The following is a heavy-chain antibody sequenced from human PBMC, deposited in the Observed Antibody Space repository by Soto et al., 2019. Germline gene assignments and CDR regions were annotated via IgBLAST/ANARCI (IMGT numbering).Heavy chain of an antibody. D-gene: IGHD3-10*01. CDR3: ARGSYYGSGSYYNVLDY. CDR1: GGSISSGGYY. Sequence: SETLSLTCTVSGGSISSGGYYWSWIRQHPGKGLEWIGYIYYSGSTYYNPSLKSRVTISVDTSKNQFSLKLSSVTAADTAVYYCARGSYYGSGSYYNVLDYWGQRTLVTVSS. CDR2: IYYSGST. V-gene: IGHV4-31*03. J-gene: IGHJ4*02.